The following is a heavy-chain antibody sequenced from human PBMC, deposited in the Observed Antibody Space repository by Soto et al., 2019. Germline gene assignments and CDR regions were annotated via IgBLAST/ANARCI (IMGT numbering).Heavy chain of an antibody. Sequence: SETLSLTCTVSGGSISSGDYYWSWIRQPPGKGLECIGYIYYSGSTYYNPSLKSRVTISVDTSKNQFSLKLTSMTAADTAVYHCATLPHYGDPNAGFWGQGILVTVSS. J-gene: IGHJ4*02. V-gene: IGHV4-30-4*01. CDR3: ATLPHYGDPNAGF. CDR1: GGSISSGDYY. D-gene: IGHD4-17*01. CDR2: IYYSGST.